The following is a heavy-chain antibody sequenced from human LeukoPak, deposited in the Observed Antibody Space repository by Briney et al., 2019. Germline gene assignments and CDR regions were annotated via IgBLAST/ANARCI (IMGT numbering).Heavy chain of an antibody. CDR1: GGSISSGGYS. CDR2: IYYSGST. V-gene: IGHV4-30-4*07. CDR3: ARDVRPLGYCSSTSCYVRWFDP. D-gene: IGHD2-2*01. J-gene: IGHJ5*02. Sequence: SETLSLTCAVSGGSISSGGYSWSWIRQPPGKGLEWIGYIYYSGSTYYSPSLKSRVTISVDTSKNQFSLKLSSVTAADTAVYYCARDVRPLGYCSSTSCYVRWFDPWGQGTLVTVSS.